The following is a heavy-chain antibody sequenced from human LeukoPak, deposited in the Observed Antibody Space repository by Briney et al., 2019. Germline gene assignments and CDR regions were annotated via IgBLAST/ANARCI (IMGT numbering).Heavy chain of an antibody. Sequence: SETLSLTCAVYGGSFSDYYWSWIRQPPGKGLEWIGEINHSGSTNYNPSLKSRVTISVDTSKNQFSLKLSSVTAADTAVYYCARGGRGYDFGDYFDYWGQGTLVTVSS. CDR1: GGSFSDYY. V-gene: IGHV4-34*01. J-gene: IGHJ4*02. CDR3: ARGGRGYDFGDYFDY. CDR2: INHSGST. D-gene: IGHD5-12*01.